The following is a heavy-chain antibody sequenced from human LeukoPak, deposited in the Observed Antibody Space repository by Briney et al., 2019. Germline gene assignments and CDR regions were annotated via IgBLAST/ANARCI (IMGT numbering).Heavy chain of an antibody. CDR1: GFTVSSNY. D-gene: IGHD1-26*01. CDR3: ARGGSYLYNWFDP. V-gene: IGHV3-53*05. J-gene: IGHJ5*02. CDR2: IYSGGST. Sequence: GGSLRLSCAASGFTVSSNYMSWVRQAPGKGLEWVSVIYSGGSTYYADSVKGRFTISGDNSKNTLYLQMNSLRAEDTAVYYCARGGSYLYNWFDPWGQGTLVTVSS.